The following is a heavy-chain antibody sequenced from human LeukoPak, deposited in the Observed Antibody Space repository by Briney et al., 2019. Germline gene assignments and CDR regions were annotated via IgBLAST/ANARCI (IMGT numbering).Heavy chain of an antibody. V-gene: IGHV4-30-2*01. CDR1: GGSISSGGYS. CDR2: IYHSGST. CDR3: ARDRIDDYYDSSGFDY. Sequence: TLSLTCAVSGGSISSGGYSWSWIRQPPGKGLEWIGYIYHSGSTYYNPSLKSRVTISVDRSKNQFSLKLSSVTAADTAVYYCARDRIDDYYDSSGFDYWGQGTLVTVSS. D-gene: IGHD3-22*01. J-gene: IGHJ4*02.